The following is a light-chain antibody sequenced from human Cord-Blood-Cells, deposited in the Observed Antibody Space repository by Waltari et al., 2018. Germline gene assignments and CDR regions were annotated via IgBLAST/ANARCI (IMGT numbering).Light chain of an antibody. CDR2: GVS. J-gene: IGLJ1*01. CDR1: SSDVGGYNY. CDR3: SSYTSSSTLV. V-gene: IGLV2-14*01. Sequence: QSALTQPASVSGSPGQSITISCTGTSSDVGGYNYVSWYQQHPGKAPNLMIYGVSNRPSWFSNRLSADKSGNTASRTSSGLQGEDEAEYYCSSYTSSSTLVFGTGTKVTVL.